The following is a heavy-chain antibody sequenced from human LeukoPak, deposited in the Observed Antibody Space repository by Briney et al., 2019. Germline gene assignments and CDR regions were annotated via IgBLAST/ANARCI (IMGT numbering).Heavy chain of an antibody. CDR1: GYTFTGYY. CDR3: ARPTSGGSPFSAFDI. Sequence: GASVKVSCKASGYTFTGYYMHWVRQAPGQGLEWMGIINPSGGSTSYAQKFQGRVTMTRDMPTSTVYMELSSLRSEDTAVYYCARPTSGGSPFSAFDIWGQGTMVTVSS. J-gene: IGHJ3*02. V-gene: IGHV1-46*01. CDR2: INPSGGST. D-gene: IGHD2-15*01.